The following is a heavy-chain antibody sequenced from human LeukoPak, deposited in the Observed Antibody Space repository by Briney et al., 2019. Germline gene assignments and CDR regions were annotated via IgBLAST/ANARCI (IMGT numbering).Heavy chain of an antibody. CDR1: GFTFSNYE. J-gene: IGHJ3*02. Sequence: GGSLRLSCAASGFTFSNYEMNWVRKAPGKGLEWVSYISSSGSTIYYADSVKGRFTISRDNAKNSLYLQMISLRAEDTAVYYCARGGLTAFDIWGQGTMVTVSS. CDR2: ISSSGSTI. V-gene: IGHV3-48*03. CDR3: ARGGLTAFDI.